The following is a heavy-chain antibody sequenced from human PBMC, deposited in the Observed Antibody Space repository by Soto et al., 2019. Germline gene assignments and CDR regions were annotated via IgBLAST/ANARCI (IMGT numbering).Heavy chain of an antibody. V-gene: IGHV3-23*01. CDR2: ISGSGGST. CDR3: AKSLGFGEYWAYYGMDV. CDR1: GFTFSSYA. Sequence: GGSLRLSCTASGFTFSSYAMSWVRQAPGKGLEWVSAISGSGGSTYYADSVKGRFTISRDNSKNTLYLQMNSLRAEDTVVYYCAKSLGFGEYWAYYGMDVWGQGTTVAVSS. D-gene: IGHD3-10*01. J-gene: IGHJ6*02.